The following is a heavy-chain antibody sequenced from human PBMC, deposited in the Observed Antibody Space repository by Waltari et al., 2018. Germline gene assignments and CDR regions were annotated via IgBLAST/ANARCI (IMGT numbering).Heavy chain of an antibody. Sequence: PGGSLRLSCAASGFSISGYWMHWVRLPPGKGLVWVSRIHSDGRSTSYVDSVRGRFTVSRDNAKNTVYLQMNSLRADDTGVYFCARDGLGSSHDYWGQGTLVTVSS. CDR1: GFSISGYW. CDR2: IHSDGRST. V-gene: IGHV3-74*01. D-gene: IGHD6-6*01. J-gene: IGHJ4*02. CDR3: ARDGLGSSHDY.